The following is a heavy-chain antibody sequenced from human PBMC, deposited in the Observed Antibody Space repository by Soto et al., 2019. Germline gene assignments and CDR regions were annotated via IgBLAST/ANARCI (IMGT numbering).Heavy chain of an antibody. J-gene: IGHJ5*02. Sequence: GASVKVSCKASGYAFTSYCISWVLQAPGQGLEWMGWISAYNGNTNYAQKLQGRVTMTTDTSTSTAYMELRSLRSDDTAVYYCAGAPGDCSSTSCYNWFDPWGQGTLVTVSS. V-gene: IGHV1-18*01. CDR3: AGAPGDCSSTSCYNWFDP. CDR2: ISAYNGNT. D-gene: IGHD2-2*01. CDR1: GYAFTSYC.